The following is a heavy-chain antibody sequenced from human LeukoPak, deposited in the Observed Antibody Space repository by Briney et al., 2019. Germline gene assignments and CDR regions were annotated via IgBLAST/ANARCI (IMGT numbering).Heavy chain of an antibody. CDR2: RYFSGST. CDR3: ARHSPSYSRIDY. Sequence: SETLSLTCTVSGGSISTDGYYWSWIRLPAGKGLEWIGRRYFSGSTSYNPSLKGRVTISADTSKNQFSLKLSSVTAADTAVYYCARHSPSYSRIDYWGQGTLVTVSS. D-gene: IGHD4-11*01. CDR1: GGSISTDGYY. J-gene: IGHJ4*02. V-gene: IGHV4-61*02.